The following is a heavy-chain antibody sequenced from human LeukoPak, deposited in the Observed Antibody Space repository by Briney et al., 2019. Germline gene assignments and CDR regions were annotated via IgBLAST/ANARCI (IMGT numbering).Heavy chain of an antibody. CDR1: GGSISSSSYY. V-gene: IGHV4-39*01. J-gene: IGHJ4*02. Sequence: SETLSLTCTVSGGSISSSSYYWGWIRQPPGKGLEWIGSIYYSGSTYYNPSLKSRVTISVDTSKNQFSLKLSSVTAADTAVYYCARHARGGEGDSRTPRYDSSGSKYYFDYWGQGTLVTVSS. CDR3: ARHARGGEGDSRTPRYDSSGSKYYFDY. D-gene: IGHD3-22*01. CDR2: IYYSGST.